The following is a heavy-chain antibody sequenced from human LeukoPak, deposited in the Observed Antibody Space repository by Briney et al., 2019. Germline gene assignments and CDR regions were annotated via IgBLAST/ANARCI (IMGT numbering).Heavy chain of an antibody. J-gene: IGHJ3*02. CDR2: ISDSGGTT. CDR1: GFTFAGYA. CDR3: AREDPGPFDAFET. V-gene: IGHV3-23*01. Sequence: PGGSLRLSCAASGFTFAGYAMSWVRQAPGKGLEWVSGISDSGGTTYYADSVKGRFTISRDNSKNTLYLQMNSLRAEDTATYYCAREDPGPFDAFETWGQGAKVTVSS.